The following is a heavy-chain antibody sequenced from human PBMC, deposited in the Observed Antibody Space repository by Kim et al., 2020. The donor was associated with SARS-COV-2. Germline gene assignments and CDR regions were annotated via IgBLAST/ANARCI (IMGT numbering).Heavy chain of an antibody. CDR2: INSDGSST. J-gene: IGHJ6*02. CDR1: GFTFSSYW. CDR3: ARGRAVLAAAGTYYYYGMDV. V-gene: IGHV3-74*01. D-gene: IGHD6-13*01. Sequence: GGSLRLSCAASGFTFSSYWMHWVRQAPGKGLVWVSRINSDGSSTSYADSVKGRFTISRDNAKNTLYLQMNSLRAEDTAVYYCARGRAVLAAAGTYYYYGMDVWGQGTTVTVSS.